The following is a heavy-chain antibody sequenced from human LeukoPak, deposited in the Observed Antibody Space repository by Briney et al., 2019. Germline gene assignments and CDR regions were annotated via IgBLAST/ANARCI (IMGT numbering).Heavy chain of an antibody. CDR2: ISSSSSTI. J-gene: IGHJ4*02. V-gene: IGHV3-48*01. Sequence: GGSLRLSCAASGFTFSSYSMNWVRQAPGKGLEWVSYISSSSSTIYYADSVKGRFTISRDNAKNSLYLQMNSLRAEDTAVYYCAIDSITIFGVVIGWGQGTLVTVSS. D-gene: IGHD3-3*01. CDR3: AIDSITIFGVVIG. CDR1: GFTFSSYS.